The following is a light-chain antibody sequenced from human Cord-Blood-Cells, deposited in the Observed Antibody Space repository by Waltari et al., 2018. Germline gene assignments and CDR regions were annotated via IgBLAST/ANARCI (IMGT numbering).Light chain of an antibody. CDR1: SSVVGSYNL. CDR2: EGS. J-gene: IGLJ2*01. Sequence: QSALTQPASVSGSPGQSITISCTGTSSVVGSYNLSSWYQQHPGKAPKPMIYEGSKRPSGVSNRFSGSKSGNTASLTISGLQAEDEADYYCCSYAGSGVVFGGGTKLTVL. V-gene: IGLV2-23*01. CDR3: CSYAGSGVV.